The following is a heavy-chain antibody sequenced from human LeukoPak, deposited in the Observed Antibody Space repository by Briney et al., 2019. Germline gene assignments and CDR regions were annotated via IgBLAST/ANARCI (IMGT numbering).Heavy chain of an antibody. CDR2: INPNSGGT. D-gene: IGHD3-22*01. Sequence: ASVKVSCKASGYTFTGYYMHWVRQAPGQGLEWMGWINPNSGGTNYAQKFQGRVTMTRDTSISTAYMELSRLRSDDTAVYYCAKDIRPSYDSSGYYYFSSIGNWGQGTLVTVSS. J-gene: IGHJ4*02. V-gene: IGHV1-2*02. CDR3: AKDIRPSYDSSGYYYFSSIGN. CDR1: GYTFTGYY.